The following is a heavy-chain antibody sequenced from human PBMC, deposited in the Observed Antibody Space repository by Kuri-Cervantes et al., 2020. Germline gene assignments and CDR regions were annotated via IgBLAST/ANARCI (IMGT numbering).Heavy chain of an antibody. D-gene: IGHD6-6*01. J-gene: IGHJ4*02. CDR1: GFTFSSYD. Sequence: GESLKISCAASGFTFSSYDMHWVRQSTGKGLEWVSSISGSSDRTYYADSVKGRFTISRDNSKDTLYLQMNSLRAEDTALYYCAESYSSSPFGLWGFDHWGPGTLVTVSS. CDR3: AESYSSSPFGLWGFDH. V-gene: IGHV3-23*01. CDR2: ISGSSDRT.